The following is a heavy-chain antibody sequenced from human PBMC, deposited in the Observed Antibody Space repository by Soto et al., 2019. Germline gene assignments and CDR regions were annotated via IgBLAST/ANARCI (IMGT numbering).Heavy chain of an antibody. CDR3: ASEALCGADCYFFEY. Sequence: PGGSLRLSCAASGFSFSHSEMFWVRQAPGKGLEWVSKINYSGSNIYYSKSVKGRFTISRDNAKNSLYLQMNSLTDEDTAIYFCASEALCGADCYFFEYWGPGTLVTVSS. CDR2: INYSGSNI. J-gene: IGHJ4*02. V-gene: IGHV3-48*03. D-gene: IGHD2-21*02. CDR1: GFSFSHSE.